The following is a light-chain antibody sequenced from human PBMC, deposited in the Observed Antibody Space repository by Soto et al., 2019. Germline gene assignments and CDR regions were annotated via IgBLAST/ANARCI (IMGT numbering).Light chain of an antibody. CDR2: EVN. CDR3: SLFAATTIVI. Sequence: QSALTQPPAASGSPGQSVTISCTGTSSDVGGFNCVSWYQQHPGKAPKVLIYEVNQRPSGVPNRFSGSKSGNTASLTVSGLQAEDEADYYCSLFAATTIVIYGPGPKVTVL. CDR1: SSDVGGFNC. J-gene: IGLJ1*01. V-gene: IGLV2-8*01.